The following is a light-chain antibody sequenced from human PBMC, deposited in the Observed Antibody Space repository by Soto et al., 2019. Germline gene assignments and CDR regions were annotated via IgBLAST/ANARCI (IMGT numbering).Light chain of an antibody. Sequence: QPVLTQPPSVSGSPGQSVTISCTGTSSDVGYYNRVSWYQQPPGTAPKLMIYEVSNRPSGVPDRFSGSKSGNTASLTISGLQAEDEADYYCSSYASSSTPLVFGTGTKLTVL. CDR3: SSYASSSTPLV. CDR1: SSDVGYYNR. J-gene: IGLJ1*01. CDR2: EVS. V-gene: IGLV2-18*02.